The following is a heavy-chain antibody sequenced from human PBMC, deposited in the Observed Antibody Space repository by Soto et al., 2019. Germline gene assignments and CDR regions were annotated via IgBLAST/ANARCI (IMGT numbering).Heavy chain of an antibody. D-gene: IGHD1-26*01. CDR2: IKEDGSEK. CDR3: SRDVVAGAKALNY. Sequence: PGGSLRLSCAASGFTFSNYWMTWVRQAPGKGLEWVANIKEDGSEKHYVDSVKGRFTISRDNAKNSLYLQMNSLRVEETAVYFCSRDVVAGAKALNYWGQGALVTVSS. V-gene: IGHV3-7*01. CDR1: GFTFSNYW. J-gene: IGHJ4*02.